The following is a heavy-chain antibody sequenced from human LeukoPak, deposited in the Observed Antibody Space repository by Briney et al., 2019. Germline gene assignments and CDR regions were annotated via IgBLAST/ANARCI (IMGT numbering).Heavy chain of an antibody. CDR1: GFTVSSNY. V-gene: IGHV3-66*01. J-gene: IGHJ4*02. D-gene: IGHD3-10*01. Sequence: GGSLRLSCAASGFTVSSNYMSWVRQAPGKGLEWVSVIYSGGSTYYADSVKGRFTISRDNSKNTLYLQMNSLRAEDTAVYYCARGGLYGSGSYPLDYWGQGTLVTVSS. CDR3: ARGGLYGSGSYPLDY. CDR2: IYSGGST.